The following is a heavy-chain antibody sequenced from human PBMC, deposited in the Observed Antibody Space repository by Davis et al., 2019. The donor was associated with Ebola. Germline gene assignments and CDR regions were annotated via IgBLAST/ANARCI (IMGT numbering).Heavy chain of an antibody. CDR2: MFHSGST. Sequence: SETLSLTCIVSGVSIRGFYWSWIRQTPGKGLEWIGHMFHSGSTNYNPSLKSRVTISVDTSKNQFSLKLSSVTAADTAVYYCARDNPRYVEMATIDEAFDIWGQGTMVTVSS. J-gene: IGHJ3*02. CDR1: GVSIRGFY. CDR3: ARDNPRYVEMATIDEAFDI. V-gene: IGHV4-59*12. D-gene: IGHD5-24*01.